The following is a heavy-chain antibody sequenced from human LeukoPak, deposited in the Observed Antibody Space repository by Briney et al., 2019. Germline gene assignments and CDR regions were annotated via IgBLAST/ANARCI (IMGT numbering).Heavy chain of an antibody. CDR1: DGSISSYY. D-gene: IGHD1-26*01. CDR3: ARVQRWELLSAAYYFDY. Sequence: SETLSLTCTVSDGSISSYYWSWIRQPPGKGLEWIGYIYYSGSTNYNPSLKSRVTISVDTSKNQFSLKLSSVTAADTAVYYCARVQRWELLSAAYYFDYWGQGTLVTVSS. CDR2: IYYSGST. J-gene: IGHJ4*02. V-gene: IGHV4-59*08.